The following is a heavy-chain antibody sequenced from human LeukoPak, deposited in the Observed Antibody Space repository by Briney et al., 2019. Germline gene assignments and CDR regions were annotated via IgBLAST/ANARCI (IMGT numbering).Heavy chain of an antibody. CDR2: NYYSGST. CDR3: ARGPTTALSIDY. V-gene: IGHV4-59*11. Sequence: KPSETLSLTCTVSGGSISSHYWSWIRQPPGKGLEWIGYNYYSGSTNYNPSLKSRVTISVDTSKNQFSLKLSSVTAADTAVYYCARGPTTALSIDYWGQGTLVTVSS. J-gene: IGHJ4*02. CDR1: GGSISSHY. D-gene: IGHD4-17*01.